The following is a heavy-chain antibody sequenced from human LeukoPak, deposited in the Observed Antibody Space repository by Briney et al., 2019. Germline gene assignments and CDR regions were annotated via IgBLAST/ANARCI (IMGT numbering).Heavy chain of an antibody. Sequence: SETLSLTCTVSGFSISNGYYWDWIRQPPGRGLEWIGNIYRSGSTSYNPSLKSRITISVDTSKNQFSLKVNSVTAADTAVYYCARRHSSGWFYYWGQGTLVTVSS. CDR3: ARRHSSGWFYY. J-gene: IGHJ4*02. V-gene: IGHV4-38-2*02. CDR2: IYRSGST. CDR1: GFSISNGYY. D-gene: IGHD6-19*01.